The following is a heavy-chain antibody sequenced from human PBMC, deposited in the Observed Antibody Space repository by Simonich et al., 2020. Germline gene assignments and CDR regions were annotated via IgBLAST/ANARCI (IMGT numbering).Heavy chain of an antibody. Sequence: QVQLQESGPGLVKPSETLSLTCAVSGYSISSGYDWGWIREPPGKGLEWIGSIYHSGSTYYNPSLKSRVTMSVDTSKNQFSLKLSSVTAADTAVYYCARVGYSNYYYYGMDVWGQGTTVTVSS. CDR2: IYHSGST. D-gene: IGHD6-13*01. CDR3: ARVGYSNYYYYGMDV. J-gene: IGHJ6*02. V-gene: IGHV4-38-2*01. CDR1: GYSISSGYD.